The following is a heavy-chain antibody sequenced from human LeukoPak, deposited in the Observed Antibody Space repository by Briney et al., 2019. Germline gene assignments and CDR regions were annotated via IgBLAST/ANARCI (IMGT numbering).Heavy chain of an antibody. CDR3: AELGITMIGGV. Sequence: PGGSLRLSCAVSGFTYSSYDMHWVRQATGRGLEWVSGIGTDGDAYYAGSVKGRFNISRENAKNSLYLQMNSLRGGDTAVYYCAELGITMIGGVWGKGTTVTISS. CDR1: GFTYSSYD. J-gene: IGHJ6*04. D-gene: IGHD3-10*02. V-gene: IGHV3-13*01. CDR2: IGTDGDA.